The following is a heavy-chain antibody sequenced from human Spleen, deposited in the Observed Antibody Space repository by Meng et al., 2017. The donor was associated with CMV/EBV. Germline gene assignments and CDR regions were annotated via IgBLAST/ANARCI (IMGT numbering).Heavy chain of an antibody. Sequence: LTCAVYGGSFSGYYWSWIRQPPGKGLEWIGEINHSGSTNYNPSLKSRVTISVDTSKNQFSLKLSSVTAADTAVYYCARERSSGSVDYWGQGTLVTVSS. V-gene: IGHV4-34*01. CDR1: GGSFSGYY. D-gene: IGHD6-19*01. J-gene: IGHJ4*02. CDR3: ARERSSGSVDY. CDR2: INHSGST.